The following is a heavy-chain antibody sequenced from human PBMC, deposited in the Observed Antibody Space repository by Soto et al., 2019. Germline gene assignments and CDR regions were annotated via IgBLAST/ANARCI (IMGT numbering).Heavy chain of an antibody. CDR3: ARDADSSDNWDAFDI. CDR1: GFSFSLYA. V-gene: IGHV3-23*01. D-gene: IGHD3-22*01. J-gene: IGHJ3*02. Sequence: GGSLRLSCAASGFSFSLYAMSWVRQAPGKGLEWVSSLSNTGDSTYYEDSVKGRFTIFRGNSKNTLFLQMNSLRAEDTAIYYCARDADSSDNWDAFDIWGQGTVVTVSS. CDR2: LSNTGDST.